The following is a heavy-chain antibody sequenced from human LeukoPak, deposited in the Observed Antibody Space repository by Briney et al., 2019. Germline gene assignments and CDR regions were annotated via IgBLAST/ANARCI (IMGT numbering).Heavy chain of an antibody. CDR2: ISSSSRTI. Sequence: GGSLRLSCAASGFTFSSYSINWVRQAPGKGLEWLSYISSSSRTISYADSLKGRFTVSRDNAKNSLYLQMNSLRAEDTAVYYCASLSVRYSDYWGQGTLVTVSS. D-gene: IGHD3-9*01. J-gene: IGHJ4*02. CDR1: GFTFSSYS. V-gene: IGHV3-48*04. CDR3: ASLSVRYSDY.